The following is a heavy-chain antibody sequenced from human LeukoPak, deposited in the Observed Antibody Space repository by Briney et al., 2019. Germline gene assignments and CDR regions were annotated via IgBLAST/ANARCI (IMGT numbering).Heavy chain of an antibody. D-gene: IGHD3-22*01. Sequence: SETLSLTCTVSGGSISSYYWSWIRQPPGKGLEWIGYIYYSGSTNYNPSLKSRVTMSVDTSKNQFSLKLSSVTAADTAVYYCAREATYYYDSSAQWPVFDYWGQGTLVTVSS. V-gene: IGHV4-59*12. CDR2: IYYSGST. J-gene: IGHJ4*02. CDR3: AREATYYYDSSAQWPVFDY. CDR1: GGSISSYY.